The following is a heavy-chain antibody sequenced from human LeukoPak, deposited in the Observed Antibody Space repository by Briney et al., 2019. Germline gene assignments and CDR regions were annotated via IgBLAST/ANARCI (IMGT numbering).Heavy chain of an antibody. CDR2: INSDGSST. CDR3: ATTKTDAFDI. V-gene: IGHV3-74*01. J-gene: IGHJ3*02. CDR1: GFTFSRYW. Sequence: PGGSLRLSCAASGFTFSRYWMHWVRQAPGKGLVWVSRINSDGSSTSYADSVKGRFTISRDNAKNTLYLQMHSLRAEDTALYYCATTKTDAFDIWGQGTMVTVSS.